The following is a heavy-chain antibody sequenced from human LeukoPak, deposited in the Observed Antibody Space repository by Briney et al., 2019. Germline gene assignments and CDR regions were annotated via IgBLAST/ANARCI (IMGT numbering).Heavy chain of an antibody. Sequence: GGSLRLSCAASGFTFSDHYMDWVRQAPGKGLEWVGRIRNKANSYTTEYAASVKGRFTISRDDSKNSLYLQVNSLKTEDTAVYYCARRLGWYGSGSYYNSYYFDYWGQGTLVTVSS. CDR1: GFTFSDHY. CDR3: ARRLGWYGSGSYYNSYYFDY. D-gene: IGHD3-10*01. CDR2: IRNKANSYTT. J-gene: IGHJ4*02. V-gene: IGHV3-72*01.